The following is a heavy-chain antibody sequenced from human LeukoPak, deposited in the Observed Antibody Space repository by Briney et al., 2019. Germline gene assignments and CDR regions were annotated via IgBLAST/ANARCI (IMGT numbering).Heavy chain of an antibody. V-gene: IGHV3-30-3*01. Sequence: GGSLRLSCAASGFTFSSYAMHWVRQAPGKGLEWVAVISYDGSNKYYADSVKGRFTISRDNSKNTLYLQMNSLRAEDTAVYYCAKDPYYYGSGSYYNSHWGQGTLVTVSS. J-gene: IGHJ4*02. CDR3: AKDPYYYGSGSYYNSH. CDR2: ISYDGSNK. D-gene: IGHD3-10*01. CDR1: GFTFSSYA.